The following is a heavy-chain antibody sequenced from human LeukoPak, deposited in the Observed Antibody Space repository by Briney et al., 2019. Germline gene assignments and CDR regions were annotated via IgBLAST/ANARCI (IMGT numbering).Heavy chain of an antibody. CDR1: GGSISSGSYY. CDR3: ARDPDS. CDR2: IYTSGST. Sequence: SETLSPTCTVSGGSISSGSYYWSWIRQPAGKGLEWIGRIYTSGSTNYNPSLKSRVTISVDTSKNQFSLKLSSVTAADTAVYYCARDPDSSGQGTLVTVSS. V-gene: IGHV4-61*02. J-gene: IGHJ5*01.